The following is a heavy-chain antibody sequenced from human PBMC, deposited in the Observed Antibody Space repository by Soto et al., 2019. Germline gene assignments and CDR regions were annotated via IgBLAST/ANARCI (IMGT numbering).Heavy chain of an antibody. CDR2: IYYSGST. D-gene: IGHD3-22*01. J-gene: IGHJ4*02. Sequence: QLQLQESGPGLVKPSETLSLTCTVSGGSISSSSYYWGWIRQPPGKGLEWIGSIYYSGSTYYNPSLKSRVTISVDTSKNQFSLKLSSVTAADTAVYYCARSPYRGSGYFIVDYWGQGTLVTVSS. V-gene: IGHV4-39*01. CDR1: GGSISSSSYY. CDR3: ARSPYRGSGYFIVDY.